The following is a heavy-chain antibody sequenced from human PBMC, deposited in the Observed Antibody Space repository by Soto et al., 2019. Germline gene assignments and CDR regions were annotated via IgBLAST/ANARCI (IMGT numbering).Heavy chain of an antibody. J-gene: IGHJ4*01. CDR2: IIPIFGTA. CDR3: ARGAPQYYYDQTGFDY. V-gene: IGHV1-69*13. D-gene: IGHD3-22*01. Sequence: GASVKVSCKASGGTFSSYAISWVRQAPGQGLEWMGGIIPIFGTANYAQKFQGRVTITADESTSTAYMELSSLRSEDTAVYYCARGAPQYYYDQTGFDYWGHGTLVTVSS. CDR1: GGTFSSYA.